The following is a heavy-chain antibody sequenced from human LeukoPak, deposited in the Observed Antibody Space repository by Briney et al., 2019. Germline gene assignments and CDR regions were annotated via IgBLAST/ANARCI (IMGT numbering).Heavy chain of an antibody. CDR2: ISGDGRT. D-gene: IGHD3-10*01. CDR3: ARVIMVRGLIIREFDY. Sequence: PGGSLRLSCAVSGLTFSDNYMGWVRQTPRKGLEWVSLISGDGRTSYAASVKSRFTISRDNSRNTLYLQMSSLRAEDTSVYYCARVIMVRGLIIREFDYWGQGALVTVSS. CDR1: GLTFSDNY. J-gene: IGHJ4*02. V-gene: IGHV3-66*02.